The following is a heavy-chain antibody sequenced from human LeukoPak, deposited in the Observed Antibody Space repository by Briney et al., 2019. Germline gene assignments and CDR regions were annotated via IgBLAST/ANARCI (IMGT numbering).Heavy chain of an antibody. V-gene: IGHV3-30*04. D-gene: IGHD6-19*01. CDR3: AKVLSSGWYVD. CDR1: GFTFSSYA. Sequence: GRSLRLSCAASGFTFSSYAMHWVRQAPGKGLEWVAVISYDGSNKYYADSVKGRFTISRDNSKNTLYLQMNSLRAEDTAVYYCAKVLSSGWYVDWGQGTLVTVSS. CDR2: ISYDGSNK. J-gene: IGHJ4*02.